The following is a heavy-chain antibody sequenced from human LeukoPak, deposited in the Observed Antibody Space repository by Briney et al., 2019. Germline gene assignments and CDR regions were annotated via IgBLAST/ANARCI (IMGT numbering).Heavy chain of an antibody. CDR1: GGSISSSSYY. D-gene: IGHD2-15*01. CDR2: IYYSGST. Sequence: SETLSLTCTVSGGSISSSSYYWGWIRQPPGKGLEWIGYIYYSGSTNYNPSLKSRVTISVDTSKNQFSLKLSSVTAADTAVYYCARVAATSPYYYYYMDVWGKGTTVTVSS. J-gene: IGHJ6*03. V-gene: IGHV4-61*05. CDR3: ARVAATSPYYYYYMDV.